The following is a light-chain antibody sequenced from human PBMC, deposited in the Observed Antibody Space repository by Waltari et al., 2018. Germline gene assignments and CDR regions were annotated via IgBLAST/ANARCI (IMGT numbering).Light chain of an antibody. CDR1: QSVNIN. J-gene: IGKJ1*01. V-gene: IGKV3-15*01. CDR2: GAS. CDR3: QQYNNWPPWT. Sequence: EIVMTPSPAILSLSPGEGATLSCRASQSVNINVACYQQKPGQGPRLLIYGASTRATAIPARFSGSGSGTDFTLTISSLQSEDFAVYYCQQYNNWPPWTFGQGTKVEIK.